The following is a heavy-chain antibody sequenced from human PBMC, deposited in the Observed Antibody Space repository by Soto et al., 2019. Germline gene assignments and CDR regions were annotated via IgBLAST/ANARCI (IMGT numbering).Heavy chain of an antibody. D-gene: IGHD5-12*01. CDR3: AREGNLGRWLQPLDF. CDR2: IHYNGNT. J-gene: IGHJ4*02. Sequence: PSETLSLTCAVSGGSISSGGYSWSWIRQPPGKGLEWIGNIHYNGNTKYNPSLKSRVSMPVDTSKNQFSLRLISVTAADTAKYFCAREGNLGRWLQPLDFWGQGTLVTVSS. V-gene: IGHV4-61*08. CDR1: GGSISSGGYS.